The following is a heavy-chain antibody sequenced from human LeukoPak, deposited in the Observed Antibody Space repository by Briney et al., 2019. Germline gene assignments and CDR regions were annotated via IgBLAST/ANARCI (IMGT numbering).Heavy chain of an antibody. D-gene: IGHD5-24*01. V-gene: IGHV3-53*01. Sequence: PVGSLRLSCAASGFTVSSNYMSWVRPAPGKGLEWVSVIYRGGSTYQPDSVKGRFTISIDNSKNTMYLPINRLRADDTAIYYFVREQCAEVLALDSWGGGRMV. CDR3: VREQCAEVLALDS. J-gene: IGHJ3*02. CDR1: GFTVSSNY. CDR2: IYRGGST.